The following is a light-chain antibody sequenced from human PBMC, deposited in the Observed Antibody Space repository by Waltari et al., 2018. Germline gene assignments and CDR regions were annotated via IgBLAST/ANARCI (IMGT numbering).Light chain of an antibody. CDR3: QQSYSAPIT. J-gene: IGKJ3*01. V-gene: IGKV3-20*01. CDR1: QSVSSSY. Sequence: EIVLTQSPGTLSLSPGERAILSCRASQSVSSSYLAWHQHKPGQAPRLLIYGASNRATGIPDRFSGSGSGTDFTLTISCLQPEDFATYFCQQSYSAPITFGPGTKVDF. CDR2: GAS.